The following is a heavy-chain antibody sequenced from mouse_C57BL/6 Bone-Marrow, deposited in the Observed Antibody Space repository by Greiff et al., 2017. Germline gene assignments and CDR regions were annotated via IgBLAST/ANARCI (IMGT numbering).Heavy chain of an antibody. CDR3: ARWLLRFAS. D-gene: IGHD2-3*01. Sequence: QVQLQQPGAELVKPGASVKLSCKASGYTFTSYWMHWVKQRPGQGLEWIGMIHPNSGRTNYNEKFKSKATLTVDKSSSTAYMQLSSLTSEDSAVYYCARWLLRFASWGQGTLVTVSA. CDR2: IHPNSGRT. CDR1: GYTFTSYW. V-gene: IGHV1-64*01. J-gene: IGHJ3*01.